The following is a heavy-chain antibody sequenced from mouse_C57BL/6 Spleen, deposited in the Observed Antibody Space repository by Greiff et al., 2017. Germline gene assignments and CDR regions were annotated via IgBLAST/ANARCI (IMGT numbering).Heavy chain of an antibody. CDR3: ARDYYGSSYEEWFAY. CDR1: GYTFTDYY. J-gene: IGHJ3*01. Sequence: VQLQQSGAELVRPGASVKLSCKASGYTFTDYYINWVKQRPGQGLEWIARIYPGSGNTYYNEKFKGKATLTAEKSSSTAYMQLSSLTSEDSAVYFCARDYYGSSYEEWFAYWGQGTLVTVSA. CDR2: IYPGSGNT. D-gene: IGHD1-1*01. V-gene: IGHV1-76*01.